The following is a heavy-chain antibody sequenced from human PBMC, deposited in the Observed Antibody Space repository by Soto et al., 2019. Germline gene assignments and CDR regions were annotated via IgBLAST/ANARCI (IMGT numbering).Heavy chain of an antibody. CDR2: IYHSGST. Sequence: QLQLQESGSGLVRPSQTLSLTCAVSGGSISSGGYSWNWIRQPPGKGLEWIGYIYHSGSTRYNPSHESRVTISVDKAKTQISLKLTSVTAADTAVYYCARDQLEGNWFDPWGQGTLVTVSS. V-gene: IGHV4-30-2*01. D-gene: IGHD1-1*01. J-gene: IGHJ5*02. CDR3: ARDQLEGNWFDP. CDR1: GGSISSGGYS.